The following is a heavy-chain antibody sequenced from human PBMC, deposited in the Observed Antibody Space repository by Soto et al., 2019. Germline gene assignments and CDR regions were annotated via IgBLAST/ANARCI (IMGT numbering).Heavy chain of an antibody. J-gene: IGHJ4*02. V-gene: IGHV1-46*04. D-gene: IGHD2-15*01. CDR1: GYTFTTYY. CDR2: INPNGGST. Sequence: QVQLVQSGAEVKRPGASVKVSCKASGYTFTTYYMHWGRQAPGQGLEWLGIINPNGGSTTYAQKSQRRVSMTRDTSASTVYLELSSLRSEDTAVYYCAREGYCSGGTCFHGNCDYWGQGTLVTVSA. CDR3: AREGYCSGGTCFHGNCDY.